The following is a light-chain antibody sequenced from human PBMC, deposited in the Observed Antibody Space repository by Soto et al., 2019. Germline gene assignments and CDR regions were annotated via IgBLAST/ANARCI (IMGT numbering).Light chain of an antibody. V-gene: IGKV1-5*01. Sequence: DIQMTQSPSTLSASVGDRVTITCRASQSISSWLAWYQQKPGKAPNLLIYDASILESGVPSRFSGSGSGTEFTLTINSLQPDDFATYYCQLYSSLREFIFGPGTKVEIK. CDR2: DAS. J-gene: IGKJ3*01. CDR1: QSISSW. CDR3: QLYSSLREFI.